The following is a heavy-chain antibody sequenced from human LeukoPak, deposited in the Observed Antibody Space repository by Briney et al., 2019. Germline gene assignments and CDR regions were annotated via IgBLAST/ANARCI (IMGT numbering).Heavy chain of an antibody. D-gene: IGHD2-2*01. V-gene: IGHV1-3*01. CDR2: INAGNGNT. J-gene: IGHJ6*04. Sequence: ASVKVSCKASGYTFTSYAMHWVRQALGQRLEWMGWINAGNGNTKYSQKFQGRVTITRDTSASTAYMELSSLRSEDTAVYYCARGPLGDCSSTSCSSRKYYGMDVWGKGTTVTVSS. CDR1: GYTFTSYA. CDR3: ARGPLGDCSSTSCSSRKYYGMDV.